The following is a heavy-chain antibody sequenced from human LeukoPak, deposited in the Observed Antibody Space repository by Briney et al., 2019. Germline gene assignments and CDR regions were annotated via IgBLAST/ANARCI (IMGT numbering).Heavy chain of an antibody. V-gene: IGHV4-34*01. Sequence: SETLSLTCAVYGGSFSGYYWSWIRQPPGKRLEWIGEINHSGSTNYNPSLKSRVTISVDTSKNQFSLKLSSVTAADTAVYYCARFRRWRGYDPYNWFDPWGQGTLVTVSS. CDR3: ARFRRWRGYDPYNWFDP. D-gene: IGHD3-3*01. CDR2: INHSGST. J-gene: IGHJ5*02. CDR1: GGSFSGYY.